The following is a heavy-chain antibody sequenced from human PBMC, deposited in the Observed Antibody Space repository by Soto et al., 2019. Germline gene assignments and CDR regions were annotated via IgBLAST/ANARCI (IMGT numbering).Heavy chain of an antibody. Sequence: PLSLTCTVSGASISSGDYYWSWIRQPPGKGLEWIGYIYYSGSTYYNPSLKSRVTISVDTSKNQFSLKLSSVTAADTAVYFCARAPRNYYDSSGCDYWGQG. CDR3: ARAPRNYYDSSGCDY. V-gene: IGHV4-30-4*01. J-gene: IGHJ4*02. CDR1: GASISSGDYY. D-gene: IGHD3-22*01. CDR2: IYYSGST.